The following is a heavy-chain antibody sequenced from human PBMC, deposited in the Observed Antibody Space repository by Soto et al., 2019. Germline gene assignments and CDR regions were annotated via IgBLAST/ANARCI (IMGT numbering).Heavy chain of an antibody. Sequence: EVQLVESGGGLVQPGGSLRLSCAAAGSTFNIYDMHWVRQGSGKGLEWVSTIGTAGKTYYSASVKGRFTISRENAKNSVYLQMNSLGAGDTAVYYCARLRDGYWGQGTLVTVSS. J-gene: IGHJ4*02. CDR2: IGTAGKT. V-gene: IGHV3-13*01. CDR3: ARLRDGY. D-gene: IGHD3-3*01. CDR1: GSTFNIYD.